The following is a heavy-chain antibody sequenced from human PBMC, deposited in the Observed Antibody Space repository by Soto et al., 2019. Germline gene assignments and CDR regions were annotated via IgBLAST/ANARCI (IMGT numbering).Heavy chain of an antibody. J-gene: IGHJ4*02. CDR3: TKGRQRLLRWCFDC. Sequence: QVQLVESGGGVVQPGRSLRLSCAASGFAFSSYGMHWVRQAPGKGLEWLAVISYDGTNEYYADSVKGRFTISRDNSINTLYLQMNCLRAEDTVVYYCTKGRQRLLRWCFDCWGQGTLVTVSS. CDR1: GFAFSSYG. D-gene: IGHD6-25*01. CDR2: ISYDGTNE. V-gene: IGHV3-30*18.